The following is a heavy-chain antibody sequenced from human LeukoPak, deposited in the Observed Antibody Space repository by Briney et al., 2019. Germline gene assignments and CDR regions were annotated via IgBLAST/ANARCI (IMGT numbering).Heavy chain of an antibody. CDR3: ARRITMVRGVISWFDP. CDR2: IYPGDSDT. Sequence: GESLKISCQGSGSSFTSYWIGWVRQLPGKGLEWMGIIYPGDSDTRYSPSFQGQVTISADKSISTAYLQWSSLKASDTAMYYCARRITMVRGVISWFDPWGQGTLVTVSS. J-gene: IGHJ5*02. V-gene: IGHV5-51*01. CDR1: GSSFTSYW. D-gene: IGHD3-10*01.